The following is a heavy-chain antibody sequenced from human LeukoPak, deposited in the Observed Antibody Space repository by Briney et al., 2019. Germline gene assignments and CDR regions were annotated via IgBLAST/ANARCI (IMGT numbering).Heavy chain of an antibody. CDR2: INHSGST. CDR1: GGSFSGYY. D-gene: IGHD1-14*01. V-gene: IGHV4-34*01. Sequence: PSETLSLTCAVYGGSFSGYYWSWIRQPPGKGLEWIGEINHSGSTNYNPSLKSRVTISVDTSKNQFSLKLSSVTAADTAVYYCARAEPFVHAFDIWGQGTMVTVSS. CDR3: ARAEPFVHAFDI. J-gene: IGHJ3*02.